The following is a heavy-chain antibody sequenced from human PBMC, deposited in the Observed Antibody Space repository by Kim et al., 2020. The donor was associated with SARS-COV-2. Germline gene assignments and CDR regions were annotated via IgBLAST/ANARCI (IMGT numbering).Heavy chain of an antibody. J-gene: IGHJ4*02. CDR3: ASRRYGDYSFDY. V-gene: IGHV4-31*02. D-gene: IGHD4-17*01. Sequence: DPSLKSRVTISVDTSKNQFSLKLSSVTAADTAVYYCASRRYGDYSFDYWGQGTLVTVSS.